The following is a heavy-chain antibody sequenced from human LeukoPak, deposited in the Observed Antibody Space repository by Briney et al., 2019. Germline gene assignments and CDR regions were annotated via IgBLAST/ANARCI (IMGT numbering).Heavy chain of an antibody. D-gene: IGHD1-26*01. CDR2: IIPILGIA. CDR1: GGTFSSYA. CDR3: ARIGGSYEDLDY. J-gene: IGHJ4*02. Sequence: SVKVSCKASGGTFSSYAISWVRQAPGQGLEWMGRIIPILGIANYAQKFQGRVTITADKSTSTAYMELSSLRSEDTAVYYCARIGGSYEDLDYWGQGTLVTVSS. V-gene: IGHV1-69*04.